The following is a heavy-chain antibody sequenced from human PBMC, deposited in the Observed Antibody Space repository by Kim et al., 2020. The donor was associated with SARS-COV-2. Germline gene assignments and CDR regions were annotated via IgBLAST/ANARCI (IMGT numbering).Heavy chain of an antibody. Sequence: SLKSRVTISVDTSKNQFSLKLRSVTAADTAVYYCARTRITMIVVVTHFDYWGQRTLVTVSS. V-gene: IGHV4-31*02. D-gene: IGHD3-22*01. J-gene: IGHJ4*02. CDR3: ARTRITMIVVVTHFDY.